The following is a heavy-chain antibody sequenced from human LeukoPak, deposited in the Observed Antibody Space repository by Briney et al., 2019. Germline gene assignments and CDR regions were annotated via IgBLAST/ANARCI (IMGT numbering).Heavy chain of an antibody. CDR3: ARLWDDILHYYYMDV. D-gene: IGHD2-21*01. CDR2: FDPEEGET. CDR1: GYTLTELS. J-gene: IGHJ6*03. Sequence: ASVKVSCKVSGYTLTELSMHWVRQAPGKGLEWMGGFDPEEGETTYAQKFQGRVTMTEDTSTDTASMELSSLRSDDTAVYYCARLWDDILHYYYMDVWGKGTTVTISS. V-gene: IGHV1-24*01.